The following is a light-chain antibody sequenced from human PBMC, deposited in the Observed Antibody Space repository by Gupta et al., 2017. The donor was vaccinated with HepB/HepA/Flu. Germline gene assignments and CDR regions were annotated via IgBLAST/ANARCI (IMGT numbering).Light chain of an antibody. J-gene: IGLJ2*01. V-gene: IGLV3-1*01. CDR2: QND. CDR1: SLGHKY. Sequence: SNDLTQSPSLSVSPGQTASITCSGNSLGHKYASWYQQKAGQSPILVIYQNDQRPSGIPERFSGSKSGNTATLTISGTQPMDEGDYYCQAWDRSTYVIFGGGTKLTVL. CDR3: QAWDRSTYVI.